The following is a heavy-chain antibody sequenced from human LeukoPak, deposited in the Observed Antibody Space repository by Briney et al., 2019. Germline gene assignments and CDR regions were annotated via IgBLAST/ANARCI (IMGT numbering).Heavy chain of an antibody. D-gene: IGHD6-13*01. Sequence: GGSLRLSCAASGFTFDSYGMSWVRQAPGKGLEWVSAIGGSGGSTYYADSVKGRFTISRDNSKNTLYLQMNSLRAEDMAVYYCAKTQAAVGKAWFDPWGQGTLVTVSS. J-gene: IGHJ5*02. CDR2: IGGSGGST. CDR1: GFTFDSYG. V-gene: IGHV3-23*01. CDR3: AKTQAAVGKAWFDP.